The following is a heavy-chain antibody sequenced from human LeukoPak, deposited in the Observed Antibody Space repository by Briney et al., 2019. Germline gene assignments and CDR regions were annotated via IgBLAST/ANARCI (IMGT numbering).Heavy chain of an antibody. CDR1: GGSISSYY. CDR2: IYYSGST. V-gene: IGHV4-39*01. CDR3: ARVRRNWFDP. D-gene: IGHD3-10*01. J-gene: IGHJ5*02. Sequence: PSETLSLTCTVSGGSISSYYWGWLRQPPGKGLEWIGSIYYSGSTYYNPSLKSRVTISVDTSKNQFSLKLSSVTAADTAVYYCARVRRNWFDPWGQGTLVTVSS.